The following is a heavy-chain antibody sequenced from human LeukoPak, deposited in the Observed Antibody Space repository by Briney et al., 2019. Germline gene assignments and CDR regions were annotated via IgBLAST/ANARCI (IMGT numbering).Heavy chain of an antibody. J-gene: IGHJ3*02. CDR1: GVTFSSYS. D-gene: IGHD2-2*01. V-gene: IGHV3-48*02. Sequence: GGSLRLSWAASGVTFSSYSMNWVRQAPGEGLEWVSYISSSSSTIFYAASVKGRFTISRDNAKNSLYLQMNSLRDEDTAVYYCATSESPIVVVPAAIPSDAFDIWGQGTMVTVSS. CDR3: ATSESPIVVVPAAIPSDAFDI. CDR2: ISSSSSTI.